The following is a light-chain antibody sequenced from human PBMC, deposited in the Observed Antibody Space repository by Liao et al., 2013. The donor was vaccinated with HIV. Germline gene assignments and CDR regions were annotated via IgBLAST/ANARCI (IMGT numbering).Light chain of an antibody. Sequence: SYELTQPPSVSVAPGKTARITCGGNNIGSKSVHWYQQKPGQAPVLVIYYDSDRPSGIPERFSGSISGHTATLTISSVDAGDEADYYCQVWDSSSDHPVFGGGTQLTVL. CDR3: QVWDSSSDHPV. V-gene: IGLV3-21*04. CDR2: YDS. J-gene: IGLJ2*01. CDR1: NIGSKS.